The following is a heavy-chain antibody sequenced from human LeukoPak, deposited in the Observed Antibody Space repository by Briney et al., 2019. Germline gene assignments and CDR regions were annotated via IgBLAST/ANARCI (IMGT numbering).Heavy chain of an antibody. V-gene: IGHV4-59*01. D-gene: IGHD5-18*01. J-gene: IGHJ4*02. Sequence: PSETLSLTCTVSGGSISSYYWSWIRQPPGKGLEWIGYIYYSGSTNYTPSLKSRVTISVDTSKNQFSLKLSSVTAADTAVYYCARGWGDTAMVTAYWGQGTLVTVST. CDR3: ARGWGDTAMVTAY. CDR2: IYYSGST. CDR1: GGSISSYY.